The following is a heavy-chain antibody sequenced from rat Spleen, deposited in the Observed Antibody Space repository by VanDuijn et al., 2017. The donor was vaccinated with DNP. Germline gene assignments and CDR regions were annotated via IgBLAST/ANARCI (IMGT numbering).Heavy chain of an antibody. D-gene: IGHD1-11*01. J-gene: IGHJ3*01. Sequence: EVKLVESGGGLVQPGRSLKLSCAVSGFTFSKEAMAWVRQAPTKGLEWVASISVGGGNTYYRDSVKGRFTISRDNAENAQYLQMDSLRSEDTATYYCTTHGASYGLNWFAYWGQGTLVTVSS. V-gene: IGHV5S13*01. CDR2: ISVGGGNT. CDR1: GFTFSKEA. CDR3: TTHGASYGLNWFAY.